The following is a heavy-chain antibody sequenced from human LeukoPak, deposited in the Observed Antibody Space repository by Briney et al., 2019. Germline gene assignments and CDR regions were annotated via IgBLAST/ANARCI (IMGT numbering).Heavy chain of an antibody. V-gene: IGHV3-21*01. D-gene: IGHD3-10*01. Sequence: GGSLRLSCAASGFTFSSYSMNWVRQAPGKGLEWVSSISSGSSYIYYVDSVKGRFTVSRDNAKNSLYLQMNSLRAEDTAVYYCARGKMVRGVIPYYWGQGTLVTVSS. J-gene: IGHJ4*02. CDR2: ISSGSSYI. CDR1: GFTFSSYS. CDR3: ARGKMVRGVIPYY.